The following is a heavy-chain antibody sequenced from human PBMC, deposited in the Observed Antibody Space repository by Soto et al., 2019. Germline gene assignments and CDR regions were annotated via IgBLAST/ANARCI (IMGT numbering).Heavy chain of an antibody. CDR2: IVPNVGTV. D-gene: IGHD3-3*01. V-gene: IGHV1-69*06. Sequence: QVQLVQSGAEVKKPGSSVKVSCKSSGGTFSSFINYPINWVRQAPGQGLEWMGGIVPNVGTVNYAQKFRGKVTITADKSTGTAYMELSSLRSEDTALHYCARRDTSGFLRYFDNWGQGTQVTVSS. J-gene: IGHJ4*02. CDR1: GGTFSSFINYP. CDR3: ARRDTSGFLRYFDN.